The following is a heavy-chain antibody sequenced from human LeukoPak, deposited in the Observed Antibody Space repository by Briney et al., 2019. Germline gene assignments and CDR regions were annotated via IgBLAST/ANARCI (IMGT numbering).Heavy chain of an antibody. CDR2: ISSSGGST. D-gene: IGHD6-19*01. J-gene: IGHJ6*02. CDR1: GFTFSSYA. Sequence: GGSLRLSCAASGFTFSSYAMSWVRQAPGKGLEWVSAISSSGGSTYYADSVKGRFTISRDNSKNTLYLQMNSLRAEDTAVYYCAKGDDSSGWYGIDYYYYGMDVWGQGTTVTVSS. V-gene: IGHV3-23*01. CDR3: AKGDDSSGWYGIDYYYYGMDV.